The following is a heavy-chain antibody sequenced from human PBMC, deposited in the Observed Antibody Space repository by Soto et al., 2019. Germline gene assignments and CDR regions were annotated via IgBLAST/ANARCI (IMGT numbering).Heavy chain of an antibody. Sequence: SETLSLTCAVYGGSFSGYYWSWIRQPPGKGLEWIGEINHSGSTNYNPSLKSRVTISVDTSKNQFSLNLSSVTAADTAVYYCARGGTHDCSGGTCFSDFYFYGMDVWGQGTTVTVSS. CDR3: ARGGTHDCSGGTCFSDFYFYGMDV. CDR2: INHSGST. V-gene: IGHV4-34*01. J-gene: IGHJ6*02. D-gene: IGHD2-15*01. CDR1: GGSFSGYY.